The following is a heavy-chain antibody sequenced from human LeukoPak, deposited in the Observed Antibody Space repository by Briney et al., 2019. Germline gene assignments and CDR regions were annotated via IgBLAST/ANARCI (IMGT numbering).Heavy chain of an antibody. CDR2: IYYSGST. J-gene: IGHJ4*02. CDR1: GGSISSSSYY. CDR3: ARGVSASYDFWSGYYPRSGYFDY. D-gene: IGHD3-3*01. V-gene: IGHV4-39*07. Sequence: TSETLSLTCTVSGGSISSSSYYWGWIRQPPGKGLEWIGTIYYSGSTYYKPSLKSRVTISVDTSKNQFSLKLSSVTAADTAVYYCARGVSASYDFWSGYYPRSGYFDYWGQGTLVTVSS.